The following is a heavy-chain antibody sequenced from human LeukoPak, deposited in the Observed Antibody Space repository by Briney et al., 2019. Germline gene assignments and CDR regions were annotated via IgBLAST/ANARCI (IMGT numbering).Heavy chain of an antibody. CDR2: VDPEDGET. CDR1: GYTFTDYY. CDR3: ATPSKGDFWSGYYW. D-gene: IGHD3-3*01. J-gene: IGHJ4*02. Sequence: GASVKVSCKASGYTFTDYYIHWVQQAPGKGLEWMGRVDPEDGETVYSEKFQGRVTITADTSTDTVYMELGSLRSEDTAVYYCATPSKGDFWSGYYWWGQGTLVTVSS. V-gene: IGHV1-69-2*01.